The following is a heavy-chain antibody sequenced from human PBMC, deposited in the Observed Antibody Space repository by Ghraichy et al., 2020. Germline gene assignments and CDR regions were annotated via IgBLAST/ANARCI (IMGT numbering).Heavy chain of an antibody. Sequence: ASVKVSCKASGYTFTSYAMHCVRQAPGQRLEWMGWINAGNGNTKYSQKFQGRVTITRDTSASTAYMELSSLRSEDTAVYYCARGVEYYDSSGYYYEGVGAFDIWGQGTMVTVSS. D-gene: IGHD3-22*01. V-gene: IGHV1-3*01. CDR2: INAGNGNT. CDR1: GYTFTSYA. CDR3: ARGVEYYDSSGYYYEGVGAFDI. J-gene: IGHJ3*02.